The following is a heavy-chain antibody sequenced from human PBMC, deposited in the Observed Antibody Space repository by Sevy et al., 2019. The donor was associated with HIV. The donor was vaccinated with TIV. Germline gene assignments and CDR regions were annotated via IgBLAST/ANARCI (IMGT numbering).Heavy chain of an antibody. CDR2: IKQDGSEK. J-gene: IGHJ6*02. D-gene: IGHD6-19*01. CDR1: GFTFSSYW. Sequence: GGSLRLSCAASGFTFSSYWMSWVRQAPGKGLEWVANIKQDGSEKYYVDSVKVRFTISRDNAKNSLYLQMNSLGAEDTAVYYCARVESSGWGGMDVWGQGTTVTVSS. CDR3: ARVESSGWGGMDV. V-gene: IGHV3-7*01.